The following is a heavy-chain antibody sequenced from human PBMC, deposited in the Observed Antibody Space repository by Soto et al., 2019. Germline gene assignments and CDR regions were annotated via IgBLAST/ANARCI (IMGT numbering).Heavy chain of an antibody. CDR1: GGSFSGYY. D-gene: IGHD6-13*01. J-gene: IGHJ5*02. V-gene: IGHV4-34*01. CDR3: ARGVAAAGTGNEANWFDP. CDR2: INHSGST. Sequence: SETLSLTCAVYGGSFSGYYWSWIRQPPGKGLEWTGEINHSGSTNYNPSLKSRVTISVDTSKNQFSLKLSSVTAADTAVYYCARGVAAAGTGNEANWFDPWGQGTLVTVSS.